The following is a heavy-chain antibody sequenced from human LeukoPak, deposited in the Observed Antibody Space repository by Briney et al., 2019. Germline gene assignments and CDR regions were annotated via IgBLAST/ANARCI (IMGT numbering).Heavy chain of an antibody. CDR1: GLNVSSNY. Sequence: GGSLRLSCAASGLNVSSNYMSWVRQAPGKGLEWVSVIYSGGSTYYADSVKGRFTISRDNSKNTLYLQMNSLRAEDTAVYYCARGRPHGNDYWGQGTLVTVSS. D-gene: IGHD4-23*01. CDR2: IYSGGST. CDR3: ARGRPHGNDY. V-gene: IGHV3-53*01. J-gene: IGHJ4*02.